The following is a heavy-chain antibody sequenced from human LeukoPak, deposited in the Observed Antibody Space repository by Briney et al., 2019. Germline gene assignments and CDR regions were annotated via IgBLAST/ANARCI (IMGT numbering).Heavy chain of an antibody. CDR3: AREYGSGSYDTR. Sequence: SETLSLTCAVYGGSFSGYYWSWIRQPPGKGLEWIGEINHSGSTNYNPSLKSRVTMSVDTSKNQFSLKLSSVTAADTAIYYCAREYGSGSYDTRWGQGTLVTVSS. CDR2: INHSGST. CDR1: GGSFSGYY. D-gene: IGHD3-10*01. J-gene: IGHJ4*02. V-gene: IGHV4-34*01.